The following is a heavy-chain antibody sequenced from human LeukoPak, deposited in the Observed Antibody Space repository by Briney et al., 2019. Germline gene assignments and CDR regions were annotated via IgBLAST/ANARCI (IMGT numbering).Heavy chain of an antibody. CDR3: ARTYTIFGVVPADDAFDI. D-gene: IGHD3-3*01. CDR2: IYYSGST. J-gene: IGHJ3*02. CDR1: GGSISSHY. Sequence: SETLSLTCTVSGGSISSHYWSWIRRPPGKGLEWIGYIYYSGSTNYNPSLKSRVTISVDTSKNQFSLKLSSVTAADTAVYYCARTYTIFGVVPADDAFDIWGQGTMVTVSS. V-gene: IGHV4-59*11.